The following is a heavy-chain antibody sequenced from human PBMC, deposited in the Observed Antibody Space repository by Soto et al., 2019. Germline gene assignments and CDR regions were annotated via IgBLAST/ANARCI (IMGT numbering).Heavy chain of an antibody. J-gene: IGHJ3*02. Sequence: QVQLVQSGAEVKKPGASVKVSYKASGYTFTSYAMHWVRQAPGQRLEWMGWINAGNGNTKYSQKFQGRVTITRDTSASTAYMELSSLRSEDTAVYYCARAFGGVYAFDIWGQGTMVTVSS. V-gene: IGHV1-3*01. D-gene: IGHD3-16*01. CDR2: INAGNGNT. CDR3: ARAFGGVYAFDI. CDR1: GYTFTSYA.